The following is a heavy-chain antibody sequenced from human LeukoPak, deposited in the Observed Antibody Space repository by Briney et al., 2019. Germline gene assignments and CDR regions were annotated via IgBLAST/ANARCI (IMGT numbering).Heavy chain of an antibody. CDR3: ARVLYYDSSGVDY. J-gene: IGHJ4*02. CDR2: IIPIFGTA. CDR1: GGTSSSHA. D-gene: IGHD3-22*01. Sequence: SVKVSCKASGGTSSSHAISWVRQAPGQGLEWMGGIIPIFGTANYAQKFQGRVTVTADESTSTAYMELSSLRSEDTAVYYCARVLYYDSSGVDYWGQGTLVTVSS. V-gene: IGHV1-69*13.